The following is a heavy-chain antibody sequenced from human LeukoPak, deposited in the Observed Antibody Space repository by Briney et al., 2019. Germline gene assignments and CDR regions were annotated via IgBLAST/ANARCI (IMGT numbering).Heavy chain of an antibody. Sequence: SETLSLTCTVSGGSISSSSYYWGWIRQPPGKGLEWIGSIYYSGSTYYNPSLKSRVTIPVDTSKNQFSLKLSSVTAADTAVYYCARLLRGSSGWSDYWGQGTLVTVSS. V-gene: IGHV4-39*01. CDR1: GGSISSSSYY. D-gene: IGHD6-19*01. CDR3: ARLLRGSSGWSDY. J-gene: IGHJ4*02. CDR2: IYYSGST.